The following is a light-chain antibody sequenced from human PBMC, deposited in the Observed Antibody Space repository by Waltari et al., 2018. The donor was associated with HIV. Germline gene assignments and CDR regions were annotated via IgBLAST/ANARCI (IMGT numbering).Light chain of an antibody. CDR2: SNN. CDR1: SSTIGSNT. V-gene: IGLV1-44*01. CDR3: AAWDDSLNGVV. Sequence: QSVLTQPPSASGTPGPRATISCSGRSSTIGSNTVNWYQQLPGTAPKLLMYSNNQRPSGVPDRFSGSKSGTSASLAISGLQSEDEADYYCAAWDDSLNGVVFGGGTKLTVL. J-gene: IGLJ2*01.